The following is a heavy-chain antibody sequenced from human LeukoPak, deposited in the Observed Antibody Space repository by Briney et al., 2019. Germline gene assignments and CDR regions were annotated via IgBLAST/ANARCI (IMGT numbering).Heavy chain of an antibody. CDR2: INHSGST. CDR3: ARLGPYDSYSPLFDY. J-gene: IGHJ4*02. Sequence: SETLSLTCTVSGGSISSSSYYWSWIRQPPGKGLEWIGEINHSGSTNYNPSLKSRVTISVDTPKKQFSLKLSSVTAADTSVYYCARLGPYDSYSPLFDYWGQGTLVTVSS. D-gene: IGHD2-21*01. CDR1: GGSISSSSYY. V-gene: IGHV4-39*07.